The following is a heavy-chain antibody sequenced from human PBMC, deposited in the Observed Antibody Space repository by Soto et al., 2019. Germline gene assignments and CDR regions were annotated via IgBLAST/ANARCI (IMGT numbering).Heavy chain of an antibody. CDR2: IYPGDSDT. D-gene: IGHD6-19*01. J-gene: IGHJ5*02. Sequence: GGSLRLSCKGSGYSFTSYWIGWVRQMPGKGLEWMGIIYPGDSDTRYSPSFQGQVTISADKSISTAYLQWSSLKASDTAMYYCEDPADEQWVRRYPPNWFDPWGQGTLVTVSS. V-gene: IGHV5-51*01. CDR1: GYSFTSYW. CDR3: EDPADEQWVRRYPPNWFDP.